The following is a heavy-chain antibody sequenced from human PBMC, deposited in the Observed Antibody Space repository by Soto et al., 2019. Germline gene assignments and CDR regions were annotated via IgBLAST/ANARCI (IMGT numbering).Heavy chain of an antibody. Sequence: QITLKESGPTLVKPTQTLTLTCTFSGFSLSTSGVGVGWIRQPPGKALEWLALIYWDDDKRYSPSLKSRLTITKATSKNQVVLTMTNMDPVDTATYYCAHSSHGIQLWLHAFDIWGQGTMVTVSS. CDR3: AHSSHGIQLWLHAFDI. D-gene: IGHD5-18*01. CDR1: GFSLSTSGVG. V-gene: IGHV2-5*02. J-gene: IGHJ3*02. CDR2: IYWDDDK.